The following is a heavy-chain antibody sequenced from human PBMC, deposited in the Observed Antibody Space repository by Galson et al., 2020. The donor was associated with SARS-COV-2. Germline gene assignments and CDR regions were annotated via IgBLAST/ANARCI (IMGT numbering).Heavy chain of an antibody. CDR1: GWSINDYY. CDR3: ARGRTTVGAFDI. V-gene: IGHV4-34*01. CDR2: INDSGSI. J-gene: IGHJ3*02. Sequence: SQASETLSLTCAVYGWSINDYYWNWIRQPPGKGLEWIGEINDSGSINSNPSLKSRVTISVDMSKNQFSLRLSSVTAADTAVYYCARGRTTVGAFDIWGQGTIVTVSS. D-gene: IGHD1-26*01.